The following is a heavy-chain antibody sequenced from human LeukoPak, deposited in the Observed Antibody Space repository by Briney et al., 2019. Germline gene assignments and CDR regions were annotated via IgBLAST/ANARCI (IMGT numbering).Heavy chain of an antibody. CDR1: GFTFSSYA. CDR3: ARARTTRGFDY. J-gene: IGHJ4*02. D-gene: IGHD4-17*01. CDR2: ISGSGGST. Sequence: GGYLRLSSAASGFTFSSYAMSWVRQAPGKGLEWVSGISGSGGSTYYADSVKGRFTISRVNSKNTLYLQMNSLRAEDTAVYYCARARTTRGFDYWGQGTLVTVSS. V-gene: IGHV3-23*01.